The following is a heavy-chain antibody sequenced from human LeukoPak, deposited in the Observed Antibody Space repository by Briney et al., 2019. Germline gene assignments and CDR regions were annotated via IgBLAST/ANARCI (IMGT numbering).Heavy chain of an antibody. CDR3: ARDRAIGYCSSTSCYWAYDY. V-gene: IGHV1-18*01. Sequence: ASVKVSCKASGYTFTSYGISWVRQAPGQGLEWMGWISAYNGNTNYAQKLQGRVTMTTDTSTSSAYMELRSLRSEDTAVYYCARDRAIGYCSSTSCYWAYDYWGQGTLVTVSS. CDR1: GYTFTSYG. CDR2: ISAYNGNT. D-gene: IGHD2-2*01. J-gene: IGHJ4*02.